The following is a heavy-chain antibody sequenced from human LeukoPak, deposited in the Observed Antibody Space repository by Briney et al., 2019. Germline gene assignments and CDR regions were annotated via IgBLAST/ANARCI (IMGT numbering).Heavy chain of an antibody. Sequence: EGSLRLSCAASGLTFSSYDMHWVRQAAGKRLEWVSGIGTAGDPYSPISVKGRFTISRENAKNSLYLQMNNLRAGDTAVYYCTRSRYSSGWDYYFDYWGQGTLVTVSS. CDR2: IGTAGDP. CDR1: GLTFSSYD. CDR3: TRSRYSSGWDYYFDY. D-gene: IGHD6-19*01. J-gene: IGHJ4*02. V-gene: IGHV3-13*05.